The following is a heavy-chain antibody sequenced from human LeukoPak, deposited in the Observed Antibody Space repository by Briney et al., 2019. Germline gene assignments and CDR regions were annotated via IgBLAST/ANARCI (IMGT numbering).Heavy chain of an antibody. V-gene: IGHV1-2*02. D-gene: IGHD3-9*01. Sequence: GASVKVSCKASGYTFSGYYIHWVRQAPGHGREWMGWINPNSGGTNYAQKFQGRVTLTRDTSINTAYMELSRLRSDDTAVYYCARVLRYYDILSKPFDYWGQGTLVTVSS. CDR3: ARVLRYYDILSKPFDY. CDR1: GYTFSGYY. J-gene: IGHJ4*02. CDR2: INPNSGGT.